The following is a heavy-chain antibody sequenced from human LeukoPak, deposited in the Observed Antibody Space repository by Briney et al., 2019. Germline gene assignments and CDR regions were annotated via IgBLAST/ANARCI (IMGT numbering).Heavy chain of an antibody. CDR3: AKDSEMATTLPSEIDY. CDR1: GFTFSSYA. CDR2: ISGSGGST. V-gene: IGHV3-23*01. Sequence: GGSLRLSCAASGFTFSSYAMSWVRQAPGKGLEWVSAISGSGGSTYYADSVKGRFTISRDNSKNTLYLQMNSLRAEDTAVYYCAKDSEMATTLPSEIDYWGQGTLVTVSS. D-gene: IGHD5-24*01. J-gene: IGHJ4*02.